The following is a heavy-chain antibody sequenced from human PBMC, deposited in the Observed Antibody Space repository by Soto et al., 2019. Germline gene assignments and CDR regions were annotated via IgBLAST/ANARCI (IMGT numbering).Heavy chain of an antibody. CDR2: IYYSGST. CDR1: GESIRSYY. J-gene: IGHJ5*02. Sequence: SETLSLTCTVSGESIRSYYWSWIRQPPGKGLEWIGYIYYSGSTNYNPSLKSRVTISVDTSKNQFSLKLSSVTAADTAVYYCARVTARWFDPWGQGTLVTVSS. V-gene: IGHV4-59*01. D-gene: IGHD6-6*01. CDR3: ARVTARWFDP.